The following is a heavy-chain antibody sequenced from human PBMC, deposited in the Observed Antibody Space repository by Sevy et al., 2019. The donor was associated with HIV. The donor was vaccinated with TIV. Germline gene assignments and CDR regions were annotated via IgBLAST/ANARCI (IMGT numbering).Heavy chain of an antibody. CDR3: ARQGDSDGFDY. CDR2: ILPGDSDT. D-gene: IGHD2-21*02. Sequence: GESLKISCQGSGYDFDTYWIGWVRQMPGKGLEWMGIILPGDSDTAYSPSFQGQVTISADKSSTTAYLQWSSLKASDSAIYFCARQGDSDGFDYWGQGTLVTVSS. J-gene: IGHJ4*02. CDR1: GYDFDTYW. V-gene: IGHV5-51*01.